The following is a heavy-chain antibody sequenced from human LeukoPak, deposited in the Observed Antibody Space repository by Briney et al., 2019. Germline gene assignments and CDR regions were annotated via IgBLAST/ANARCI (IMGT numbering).Heavy chain of an antibody. CDR3: ARGRYCSGGGCYYFDY. CDR2: ISGSGGST. D-gene: IGHD2-15*01. CDR1: EFTFTTYA. V-gene: IGHV3-23*01. J-gene: IGHJ4*02. Sequence: PGGSLRLSCAASEFTFTTYAMSWVRQAPGKGLEWVSTISGSGGSTYYADSVKGRFTISRDNAKNSLYLQMNSLRAEDTAVYYCARGRYCSGGGCYYFDYWGQGTLVTVSS.